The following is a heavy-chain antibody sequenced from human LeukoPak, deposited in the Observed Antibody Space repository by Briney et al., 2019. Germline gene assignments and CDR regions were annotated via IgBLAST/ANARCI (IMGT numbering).Heavy chain of an antibody. CDR1: GFTFSSCA. CDR2: ISGSGGST. V-gene: IGHV3-23*01. CDR3: AKDSRYYHDSSGYYDY. J-gene: IGHJ4*02. D-gene: IGHD3-22*01. Sequence: GGSLRLSCAASGFTFSSCAMNWVRQAPGKGLEWVSGISGSGGSTSYADSVKGRFTISRDNSKNALYLQMNSLRAEDTAVYYCAKDSRYYHDSSGYYDYWGQGTLVTVSS.